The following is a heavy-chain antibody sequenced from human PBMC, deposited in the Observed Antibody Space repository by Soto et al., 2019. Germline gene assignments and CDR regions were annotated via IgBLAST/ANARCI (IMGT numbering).Heavy chain of an antibody. V-gene: IGHV3-64D*06. J-gene: IGHJ6*02. D-gene: IGHD2-15*01. CDR1: GFTFSSYA. Sequence: GGSLRLSCSASGFTFSSYAMHWVRQAPGKGLDYVSAISSNGGSTYYADSVKGRFTISRDNSKNTLYLQMSSLRAEDTAVYYCVKVGVGCSGGSCYSGLYGMDVWGQGTTVTVSS. CDR2: ISSNGGST. CDR3: VKVGVGCSGGSCYSGLYGMDV.